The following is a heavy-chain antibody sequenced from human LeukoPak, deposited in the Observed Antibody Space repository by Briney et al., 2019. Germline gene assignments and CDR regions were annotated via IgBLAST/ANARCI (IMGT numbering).Heavy chain of an antibody. CDR3: AKDGVGATGGFDY. V-gene: IGHV3-23*01. CDR1: GFTFSSYA. CDR2: ISASGGGT. D-gene: IGHD1-26*01. Sequence: GGSLRLSCAASGFTFSSYAMSWVRQAPGKGLEWVSAISASGGGTYYADSVKGRFTISRDNSKNTLYLQMNSLRAEDTAVYYCAKDGVGATGGFDYWGQGTLVTVSS. J-gene: IGHJ4*02.